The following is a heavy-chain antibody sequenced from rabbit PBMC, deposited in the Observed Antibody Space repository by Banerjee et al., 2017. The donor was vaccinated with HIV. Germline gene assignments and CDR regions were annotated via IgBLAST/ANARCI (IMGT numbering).Heavy chain of an antibody. CDR3: ARDTSSSFSSYVMDL. Sequence: QEQLEESGGDLVKPEGSLTLTCTASGFPFSNKAVMCWVRQAPGKGLEWIACINAVTGKAVYASWAKGRFTFSKTSSTTVTLQMTRLTAADTATYFCARDTSSSFSSYVMDLWGPGTLVTVS. V-gene: IGHV1S45*01. CDR1: GFPFSNKAV. CDR2: INAVTGKA. J-gene: IGHJ6*01. D-gene: IGHD1-1*01.